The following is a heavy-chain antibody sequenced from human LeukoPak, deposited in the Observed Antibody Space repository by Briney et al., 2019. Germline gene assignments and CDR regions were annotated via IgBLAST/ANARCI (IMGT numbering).Heavy chain of an antibody. CDR1: GFTFSSYE. J-gene: IGHJ4*02. V-gene: IGHV3-48*03. CDR3: VISSGWKGGYYFDF. D-gene: IGHD6-19*01. Sequence: GGSLRLSCAASGFTFSSYEMNWVRQAPGKGLEWVSYISGSSSTIYYADSVKGRFTISRDNAKNSLYLQMNSLRAEDTGVYYCVISSGWKGGYYFDFWGQGTLVTVSA. CDR2: ISGSSSTI.